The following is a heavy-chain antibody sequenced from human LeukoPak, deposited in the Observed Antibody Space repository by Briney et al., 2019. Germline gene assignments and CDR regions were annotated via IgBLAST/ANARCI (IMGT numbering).Heavy chain of an antibody. CDR1: GGSISSYY. CDR3: AREVRRSIAVAGRVRAFDI. D-gene: IGHD6-19*01. CDR2: IYYSGST. J-gene: IGHJ3*02. V-gene: IGHV4-59*01. Sequence: PSETLSLTCTVSGGSISSYYWSWIRQPPGKGLEWIGYIYYSGSTNHNPSLKSRVTISVDTSKNQFSLKLSSVTAADTAVYYCAREVRRSIAVAGRVRAFDIWGQGTMVTVSS.